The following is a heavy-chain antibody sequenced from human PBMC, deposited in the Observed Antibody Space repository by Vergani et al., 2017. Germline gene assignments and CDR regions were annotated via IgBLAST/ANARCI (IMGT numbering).Heavy chain of an antibody. CDR3: AKAGGIAPSYYFDY. CDR2: ISYDGSNK. V-gene: IGHV3-30*18. D-gene: IGHD6-13*01. CDR1: GFTFSSYG. J-gene: IGHJ4*02. Sequence: VQLVESGGGVVQPGRSLRLSCAASGFTFSSYGMHWVRQAPGKGLEWVAVISYDGSNKYYADSVKGRFTISRDNSKNTLYLQMNSLRAEDTAVYYCAKAGGIAPSYYFDYWGQGTLVTVSS.